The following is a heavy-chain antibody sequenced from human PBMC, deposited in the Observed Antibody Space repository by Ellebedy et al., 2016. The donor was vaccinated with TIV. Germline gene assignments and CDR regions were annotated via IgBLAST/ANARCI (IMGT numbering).Heavy chain of an antibody. CDR1: GYSFPTYW. CDR2: IDPTDSYT. J-gene: IGHJ5*01. V-gene: IGHV5-10-1*01. Sequence: GESLKISCKGSGYSFPTYWISWVRQMPGQGLEWMGKIDPTDSYTNYSPSFQGHVTISVDRSIGTAYLQCGSLKASDAAMYYCARHRLRYFDWFESWGQGTLVTVSS. D-gene: IGHD3-9*01. CDR3: ARHRLRYFDWFES.